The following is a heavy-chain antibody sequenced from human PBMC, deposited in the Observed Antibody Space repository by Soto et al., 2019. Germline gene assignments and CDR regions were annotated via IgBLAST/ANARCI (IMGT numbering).Heavy chain of an antibody. CDR3: ARDIGYCSSNSCYSNAFDI. V-gene: IGHV1-2*02. D-gene: IGHD2-2*01. CDR2: INPNSGGT. J-gene: IGHJ3*02. Sequence: AELTWEESGYALTGKSRYWARQDTGQGLEWMGWINPNSGGTNYAQKFQGRVTMTRDTSISTAYMEQSRLRSDDTAVYYCARDIGYCSSNSCYSNAFDIWGQGTMVTGSS. CDR1: GYALTGKS.